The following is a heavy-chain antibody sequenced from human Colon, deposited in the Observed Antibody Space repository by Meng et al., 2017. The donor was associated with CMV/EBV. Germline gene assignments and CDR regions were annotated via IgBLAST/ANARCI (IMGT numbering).Heavy chain of an antibody. CDR2: INPNSGDT. V-gene: IGHV1-2*02. J-gene: IGHJ4*02. CDR3: ARVRIGCSTTGCYFDH. Sequence: VKVSCKASGYTFSEYYMEWLRQAPGQGLEWMGWINPNSGDTKYAQKFQGRVTMTRDTSISAAYMELSSLGSDDTAVFYCARVRIGCSTTGCYFDHWGQGTLVTVSS. CDR1: GYTFSEYY. D-gene: IGHD2-2*01.